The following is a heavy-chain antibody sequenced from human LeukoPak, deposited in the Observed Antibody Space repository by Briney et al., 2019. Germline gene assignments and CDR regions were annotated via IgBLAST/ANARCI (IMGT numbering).Heavy chain of an antibody. D-gene: IGHD1-26*01. J-gene: IGHJ6*03. CDR2: INSVGSIT. CDR1: GFTFNKYW. CDR3: ARDPYSGNYGAYYYYYMDV. Sequence: GGSLRLSCAASGFTFNKYWMHWVRQAPGEGLVWVSRINSVGSITSYADSVKGRFTISRDNAKNSLYLQMDSLRVEDTAVYYCARDPYSGNYGAYYYYYMDVWGKGATVTISS. V-gene: IGHV3-74*01.